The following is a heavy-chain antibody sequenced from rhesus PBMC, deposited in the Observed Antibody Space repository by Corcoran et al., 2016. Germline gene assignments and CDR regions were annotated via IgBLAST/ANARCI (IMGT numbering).Heavy chain of an antibody. D-gene: IGHD3-28*01. CDR3: ARGRGYYYDSGYDYYGLDS. CDR1: GFSLSTSGMR. CDR2: IDWDDVK. J-gene: IGHJ6*01. Sequence: QVTLKESGPALVKPTQTLTLTCTFSGFSLSTSGMRVSWIRQPPGQALEWLARIDWDDVKYHSTSLKSRLTISKDTSKNQVVLTRTTMDPVDTATYYCARGRGYYYDSGYDYYGLDSWGQGVVVTVSS. V-gene: IGHV2S2*01.